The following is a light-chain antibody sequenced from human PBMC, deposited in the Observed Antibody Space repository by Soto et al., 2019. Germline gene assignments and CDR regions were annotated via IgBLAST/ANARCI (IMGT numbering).Light chain of an antibody. J-gene: IGLJ1*01. Sequence: QSALTQPASVSGSPGQSITIACTGTSSDVGSYNLVSWYQQHPGKAPKPMIYEGSKRPSGVSNRFSGSKSGNTASLTISGLQAEDEADYYCCSYAGNSTYVFGTGTKLTVL. CDR3: CSYAGNSTYV. V-gene: IGLV2-23*01. CDR1: SSDVGSYNL. CDR2: EGS.